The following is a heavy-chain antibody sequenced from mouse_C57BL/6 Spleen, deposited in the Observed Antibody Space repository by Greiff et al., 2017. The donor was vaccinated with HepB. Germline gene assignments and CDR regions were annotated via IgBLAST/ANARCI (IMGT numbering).Heavy chain of an antibody. CDR3: ARPFFDY. Sequence: EVMLVESGGGLVKPGGSLKLSCAASGFTFSSYTMSWVRQTPEKRLEWVATISGGGGNTYYPDSVKGRSTISRDNAKNTLYLQMSSLRSEDTALYYCARPFFDYWGQGTTLTVSS. CDR1: GFTFSSYT. V-gene: IGHV5-9*01. J-gene: IGHJ2*01. CDR2: ISGGGGNT.